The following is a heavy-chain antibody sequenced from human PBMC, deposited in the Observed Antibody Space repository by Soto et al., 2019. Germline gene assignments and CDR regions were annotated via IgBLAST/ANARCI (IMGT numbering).Heavy chain of an antibody. CDR1: GGSISSINW. V-gene: IGHV4-4*02. CDR3: ARINGASLFFHX. Sequence: PSDTLSLTCAVSGGSISSINWWTWVRQPPGNGLEWSGETFHSGSTTYNPSLKSRVTISVDKSSNQFSLRLRSVTAADTAVYYCARINGASLFFHXWGQGTLVTVSX. D-gene: IGHD4-17*01. J-gene: IGHJ4*02. CDR2: TFHSGST.